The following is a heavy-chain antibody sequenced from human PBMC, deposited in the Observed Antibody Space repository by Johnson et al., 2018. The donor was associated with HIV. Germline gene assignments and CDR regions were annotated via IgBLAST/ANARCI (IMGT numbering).Heavy chain of an antibody. CDR1: GFTFSSYG. V-gene: IGHV3-30*18. Sequence: QVQLVESGGGVVQPGRSLRLSCAASGFTFSSYGMHWVRQAPGKGLEWVAVISYDGSNKYYADSVKGRFTISRDNSKNTLYLQMNSLRAEDTAVYYCAKGFFELDDAFDIWDQGTMVTVSS. J-gene: IGHJ3*02. D-gene: IGHD3/OR15-3a*01. CDR2: ISYDGSNK. CDR3: AKGFFELDDAFDI.